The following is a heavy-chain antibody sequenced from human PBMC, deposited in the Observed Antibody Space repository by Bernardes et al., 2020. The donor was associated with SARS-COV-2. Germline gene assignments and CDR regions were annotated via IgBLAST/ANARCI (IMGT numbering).Heavy chain of an antibody. Sequence: VGSLILSCAASGFSFRTSSMKWVRQAPGKGLEWVSSISNSGSTIFYADSVKGRFTISRDNAKNSVYLQMNSLRVEDTAVYYCARRYYGSGRPEAFDIWGQGTLVTVSS. CDR1: GFSFRTSS. J-gene: IGHJ3*02. V-gene: IGHV3-21*01. CDR3: ARRYYGSGRPEAFDI. CDR2: ISNSGSTI. D-gene: IGHD3-10*01.